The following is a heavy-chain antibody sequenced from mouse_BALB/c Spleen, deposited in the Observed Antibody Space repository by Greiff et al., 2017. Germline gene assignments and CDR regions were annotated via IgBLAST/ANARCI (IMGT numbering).Heavy chain of an antibody. J-gene: IGHJ1*01. D-gene: IGHD2-3*01. CDR2: IFPGSGNT. V-gene: IGHV1-66*01. Sequence: VQLQQSGPELVKPGASVKISCKASGYSFTSYYIHWVKQRPGQGLEWIGWIFPGSGNTKYNEKFKGKATLTADTSSSTAYMQLSSLTSEDSAVYFCARGGWKRIDWYFDVWGAGTTVTVSS. CDR3: ARGGWKRIDWYFDV. CDR1: GYSFTSYY.